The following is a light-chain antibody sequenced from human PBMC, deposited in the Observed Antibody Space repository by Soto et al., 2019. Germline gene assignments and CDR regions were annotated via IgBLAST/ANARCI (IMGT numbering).Light chain of an antibody. J-gene: IGKJ1*01. V-gene: IGKV1-12*01. CDR2: GAS. CDR3: QQNNGDPCT. CDR1: HDVRSW. Sequence: DIQMTQSPSSVSASVGDRVTISCRASHDVRSWLAWYQQKPGKAPSLLIYGASTLQSGVPSRFSGSGSGTDFPLTSSRLEREDFANYYWQQNNGDPCTLGQGTKVEIK.